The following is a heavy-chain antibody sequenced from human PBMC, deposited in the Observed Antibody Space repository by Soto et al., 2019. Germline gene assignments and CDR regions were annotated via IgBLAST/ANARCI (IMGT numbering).Heavy chain of an antibody. J-gene: IGHJ5*02. CDR3: TTEDIVVVPAAINSP. V-gene: IGHV3-15*01. CDR1: GFTFSNAW. D-gene: IGHD2-2*01. CDR2: IKSKTDGGTT. Sequence: PGGSLRLSCAASGFTFSNAWMSWVRQAPGKGLEWVGRIKSKTDGGTTDYAAPVKGRFTISRDDSKNTLCLQMNSLKTEDTAVYYCTTEDIVVVPAAINSPWGQGTLVTVSS.